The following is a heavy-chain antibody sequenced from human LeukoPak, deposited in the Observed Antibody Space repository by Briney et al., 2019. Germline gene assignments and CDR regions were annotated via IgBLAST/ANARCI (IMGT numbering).Heavy chain of an antibody. Sequence: ASVKVSCKASGYTFTGYYMHWVRQAPGQGLEWMGRINPNSGGTNYAQKFQGRVTMTRDTSISTAYMELSRLRSDDTAVYYCARLRTQKYGSGSYYFDYWGQGTLVTVSS. V-gene: IGHV1-2*06. J-gene: IGHJ4*02. CDR2: INPNSGGT. D-gene: IGHD3-10*01. CDR1: GYTFTGYY. CDR3: ARLRTQKYGSGSYYFDY.